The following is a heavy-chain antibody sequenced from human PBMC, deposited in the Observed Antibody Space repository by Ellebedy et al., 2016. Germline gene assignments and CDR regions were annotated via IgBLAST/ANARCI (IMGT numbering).Heavy chain of an antibody. J-gene: IGHJ4*02. CDR1: GGSVSSGSYY. CDR2: IYYSGTT. D-gene: IGHD6-6*01. Sequence: SETPSLTCTVSGGSVSSGSYYWSWIRQPPGKGLEWIGYIYYSGTTNYNPSLKSRITIAVDTSKNQFSLKLSSVTAADTAVYYCARVSARANGPDYWGQGTLVTVSS. CDR3: ARVSARANGPDY. V-gene: IGHV4-61*01.